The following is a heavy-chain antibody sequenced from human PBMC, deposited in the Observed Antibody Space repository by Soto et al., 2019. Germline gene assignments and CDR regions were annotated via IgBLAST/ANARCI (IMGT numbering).Heavy chain of an antibody. CDR3: ARVKNYYDRSGPFDY. CDR1: GYTFSGFF. D-gene: IGHD3-22*01. CDR2: INPNSGDT. V-gene: IGHV1-2*02. Sequence: ASVKVSCKASGYTFSGFFLHWVLQAPGLGLEWMGWINPNSGDTNYAQKFQGRVTMTRDTSISTAYMDLSRLSSDDTAVYYCARVKNYYDRSGPFDYWGQGTLVTVSS. J-gene: IGHJ4*02.